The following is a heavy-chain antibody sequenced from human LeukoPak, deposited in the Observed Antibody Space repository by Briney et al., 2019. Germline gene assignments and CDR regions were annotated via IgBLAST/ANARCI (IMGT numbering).Heavy chain of an antibody. V-gene: IGHV3-33*01. CDR3: ARSWDPTGNNWFDP. CDR1: GFTFSTYG. Sequence: PGRSLRLSCAASGFTFSTYGMHWVRQAPGKGLEWVAVIWYDGSNKYYADSVKGRFTIPRDNSKNTLYLQMNSLRAEDTAVYYCARSWDPTGNNWFDPWGQGTLVTVSS. D-gene: IGHD4-17*01. J-gene: IGHJ5*02. CDR2: IWYDGSNK.